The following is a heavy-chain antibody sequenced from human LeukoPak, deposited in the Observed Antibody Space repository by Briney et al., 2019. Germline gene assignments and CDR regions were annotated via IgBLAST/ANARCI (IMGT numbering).Heavy chain of an antibody. J-gene: IGHJ4*02. CDR3: ARLWEMTAGLDY. Sequence: PAETLSLTCTVSGGSISSSAYYWGWIRQPPGKGLEWIGSIYYGGNTYYTPSLKSRVAMSVDTSKNQFSLRLRSVTAADTAVYYCARLWEMTAGLDYWGQGTLVTVSS. CDR2: IYYGGNT. CDR1: GGSISSSAYY. D-gene: IGHD2-21*02. V-gene: IGHV4-39*01.